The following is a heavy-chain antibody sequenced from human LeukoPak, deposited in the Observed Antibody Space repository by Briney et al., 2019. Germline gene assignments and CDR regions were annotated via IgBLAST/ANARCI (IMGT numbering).Heavy chain of an antibody. CDR3: ASIGVGQRLVQDRAFDI. V-gene: IGHV4-34*01. CDR2: INHSGST. J-gene: IGHJ3*02. CDR1: GGSFSGYY. Sequence: PSETLSLTCAVYGGSFSGYYWSWIRQPPGKGLEWIGEINHSGSTNYNPSLKSRVTISVDTSKNQFSLKLSSVTAADTAVYYCASIGVGQRLVQDRAFDIWGQGTMVTVSS. D-gene: IGHD6-13*01.